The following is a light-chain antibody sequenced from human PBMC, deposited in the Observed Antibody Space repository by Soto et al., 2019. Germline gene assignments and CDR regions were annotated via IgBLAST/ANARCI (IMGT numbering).Light chain of an antibody. Sequence: EIVLTQSPATLSLSPGERATLSCRASQSVNIYLAWYQQKCGKAPRLLIYNASNGATGIPARFSGSGSGTDFTLTISSLEPEDFAVYYCQQRSNWPPTFGQGTRLEIK. CDR3: QQRSNWPPT. CDR1: QSVNIY. J-gene: IGKJ5*01. CDR2: NAS. V-gene: IGKV3-11*01.